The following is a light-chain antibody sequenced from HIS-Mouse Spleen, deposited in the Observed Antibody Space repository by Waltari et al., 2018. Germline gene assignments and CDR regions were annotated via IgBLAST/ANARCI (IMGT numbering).Light chain of an antibody. CDR1: SSDVGGYNY. CDR2: DVS. Sequence: QSALTQPRSVSGSPGQSVTISCTGTSSDVGGYNYVSWYQQHPGKAPKLMIYDVSKRPSGVPYRFPGSKSGNTASLTISGLQAEDEADYYCCSYAGSYTLVFGGGTKLTVL. CDR3: CSYAGSYTLV. J-gene: IGLJ2*01. V-gene: IGLV2-11*01.